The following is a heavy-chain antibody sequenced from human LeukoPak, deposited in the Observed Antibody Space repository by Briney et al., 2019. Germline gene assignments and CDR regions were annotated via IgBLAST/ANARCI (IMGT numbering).Heavy chain of an antibody. D-gene: IGHD6-19*01. Sequence: GGSVRLLCAASGFTFSRYAESWVRQARGKGLEWVSDNGGSGGSTYYADSVKGRFTISRDNSKHTLYLQMNSLRAEDTAVYYCAKGVGYSSGPYFDYWGQGTLVTVSS. CDR2: NGGSGGST. V-gene: IGHV3-23*01. CDR3: AKGVGYSSGPYFDY. CDR1: GFTFSRYA. J-gene: IGHJ4*02.